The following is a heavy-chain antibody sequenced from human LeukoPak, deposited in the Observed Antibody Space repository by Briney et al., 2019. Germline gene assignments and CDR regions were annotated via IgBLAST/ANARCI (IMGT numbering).Heavy chain of an antibody. D-gene: IGHD3-3*01. CDR2: ISAYNGNT. J-gene: IGHJ6*02. CDR1: GYTFTSYY. V-gene: IGHV1-18*04. Sequence: ASVKVSCKASGYTFTSYYMHWVRQAPGQGLEWMGWISAYNGNTNYAQKLQGRVTMTTDTSTSTAYMELRSLRSDDTAVYYCARAAMRRFLEFPYGMDVWGQGTTVTVSS. CDR3: ARAAMRRFLEFPYGMDV.